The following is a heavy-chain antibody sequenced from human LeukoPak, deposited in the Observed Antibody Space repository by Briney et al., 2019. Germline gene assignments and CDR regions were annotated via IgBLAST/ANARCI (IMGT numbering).Heavy chain of an antibody. Sequence: SETLSLTYTVSGGSISSYYWSWIRQPPGEGLEWIGYIYYSGSTNYNPSLKSRVTISVDTSKNQFSLKLSSATAADTAVYYCARLAGYCSGGSCYSFSPWGQGTLVTVSS. J-gene: IGHJ5*02. V-gene: IGHV4-59*01. CDR3: ARLAGYCSGGSCYSFSP. CDR1: GGSISSYY. D-gene: IGHD2-15*01. CDR2: IYYSGST.